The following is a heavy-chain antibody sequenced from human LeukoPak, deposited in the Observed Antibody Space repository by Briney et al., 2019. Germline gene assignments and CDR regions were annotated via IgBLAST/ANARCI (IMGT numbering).Heavy chain of an antibody. CDR1: GFTFRSYT. Sequence: GGSLRLSCAASGFTFRSYTMNWVRQAPGKGLEWVSSISSVSSYIYYADSLKGRLTISRDNAKDSVYLQLNNLRPEDTAVYYCARWGGWDETNENYGDYGPHSFDYWGQGTLVTVSS. V-gene: IGHV3-21*01. J-gene: IGHJ4*02. D-gene: IGHD4-17*01. CDR3: ARWGGWDETNENYGDYGPHSFDY. CDR2: ISSVSSYI.